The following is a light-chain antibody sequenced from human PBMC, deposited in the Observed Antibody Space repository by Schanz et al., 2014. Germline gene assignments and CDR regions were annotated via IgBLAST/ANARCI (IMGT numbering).Light chain of an antibody. Sequence: QSALTQPASVSGSPGQSITISCTGTSSDVGSYNLVSWYQQHPGKAPKLMIYEGSKRPSGVSNRISGSKSGNTASLTISGLQAEDEAEYYCSSNVGSNNVQFGGGTKLTVL. CDR1: SSDVGSYNL. J-gene: IGLJ3*02. CDR3: SSNVGSNNVQ. V-gene: IGLV2-14*02. CDR2: EGS.